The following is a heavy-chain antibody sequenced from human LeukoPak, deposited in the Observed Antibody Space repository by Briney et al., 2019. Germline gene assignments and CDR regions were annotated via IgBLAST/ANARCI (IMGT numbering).Heavy chain of an antibody. CDR1: DDSIRSYY. CDR2: IHNNGDT. V-gene: IGHV4-59*12. J-gene: IGHJ6*02. D-gene: IGHD2-21*01. CDR3: ARGYWGYSHYYGMDV. Sequence: SETLSLTCTVSDDSIRSYYWNWIRQAPGKALEWIGHIHNNGDTAYNFSLKSRVTISMDTSKNQFSLKLSSVTAADTAVYYCARGYWGYSHYYGMDVWGQGTTVTVSS.